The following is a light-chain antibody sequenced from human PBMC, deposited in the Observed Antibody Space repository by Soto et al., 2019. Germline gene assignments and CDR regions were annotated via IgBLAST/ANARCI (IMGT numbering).Light chain of an antibody. J-gene: IGKJ5*01. CDR2: DAF. CDR1: QSIKNY. V-gene: IGKV3-11*01. Sequence: IVLTQSPATLSLSPGERATLSCRASQSIKNYLAWYQQKPGQPPRLLIYDAFNRATGIPTRFSGSGSGTDFTLTISSLEPEDFAIYYCQQRSNWLPIFGQGTRLEIK. CDR3: QQRSNWLPI.